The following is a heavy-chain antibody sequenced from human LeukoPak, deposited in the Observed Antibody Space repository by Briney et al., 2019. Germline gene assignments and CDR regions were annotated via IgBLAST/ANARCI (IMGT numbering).Heavy chain of an antibody. CDR3: ARTGDQPNYYYYGMDV. D-gene: IGHD4-17*01. J-gene: IGHJ6*02. V-gene: IGHV4-59*01. CDR1: GGSMSNIYY. Sequence: SETLSLTCNVSGGSMSNIYYWSWIRQPPGKGLEWIGFVYYSGSTKYNPSLRSRVTISVDTSKNQFSLKLSSVTAADTAVYYCARTGDQPNYYYYGMDVWGQGTTVTVSS. CDR2: VYYSGST.